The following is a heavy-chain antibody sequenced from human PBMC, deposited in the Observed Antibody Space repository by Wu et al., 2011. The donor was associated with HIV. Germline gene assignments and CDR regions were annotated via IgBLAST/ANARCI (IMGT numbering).Heavy chain of an antibody. Sequence: QVQLVQSGAEVKKPGASVKVSCRASGYTFTGYYMYWVRQAPGQGLEWMGWINPNNGGTNYAQKFQGRVTMTRDTSISTAYMELSRLRSEDTAVYYCARGRAARPFDYWGQGTLVTVSS. V-gene: IGHV1-2*02. CDR1: GYTFTGYY. J-gene: IGHJ4*02. D-gene: IGHD6-6*01. CDR2: INPNNGGT. CDR3: ARGRAARPFDY.